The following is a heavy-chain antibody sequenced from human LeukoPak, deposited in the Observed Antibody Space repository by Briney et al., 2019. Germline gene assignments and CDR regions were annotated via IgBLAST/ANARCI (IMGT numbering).Heavy chain of an antibody. Sequence: SVKVSCKASGGTFSSYAISWVRQAPGQGLEWMGGIIPIFGIANYAQKFQGRVTITADKSTSTAYMELSSLRSEDTAVYYCARVSGAGSSGYWRHAFDIWGQGTMVTVSS. CDR3: ARVSGAGSSGYWRHAFDI. D-gene: IGHD3-22*01. CDR2: IIPIFGIA. V-gene: IGHV1-69*10. CDR1: GGTFSSYA. J-gene: IGHJ3*02.